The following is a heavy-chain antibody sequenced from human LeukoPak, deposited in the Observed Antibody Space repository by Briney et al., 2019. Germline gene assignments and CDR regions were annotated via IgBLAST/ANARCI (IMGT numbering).Heavy chain of an antibody. J-gene: IGHJ4*02. CDR2: ISAYNGNT. V-gene: IGHV1-18*01. CDR1: GYTFTSYG. Sequence: ASVKVSCKASGYTFTSYGISWVRQAPGQGLEWMGWISAYNGNTNYAQKLQGRVTMTTDTSTSTAYMELRSLRSDDTATYYCAREERYSHGYYFDYWGQGTLVTVSS. CDR3: AREERYSHGYYFDY. D-gene: IGHD5-18*01.